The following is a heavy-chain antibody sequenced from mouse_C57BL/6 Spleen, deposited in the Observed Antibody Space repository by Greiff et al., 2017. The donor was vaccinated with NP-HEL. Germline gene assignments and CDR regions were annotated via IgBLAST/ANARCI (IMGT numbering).Heavy chain of an antibody. CDR2: IDPSDSYT. J-gene: IGHJ3*01. D-gene: IGHD2-4*01. Sequence: QVQLKQPGAELVMPGASVKLSCKASGYTFTSYWMHWVKQRPGQGLEWIGEIDPSDSYTNYNQKFKGKSTLTVDKSSSTAYMQLSSLTSEDSAVYYCARRRYDYDAPWFAYWGQGTLVTVSA. CDR3: ARRRYDYDAPWFAY. CDR1: GYTFTSYW. V-gene: IGHV1-69*01.